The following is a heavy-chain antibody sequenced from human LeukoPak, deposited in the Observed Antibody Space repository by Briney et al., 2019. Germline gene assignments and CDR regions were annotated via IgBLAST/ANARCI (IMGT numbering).Heavy chain of an antibody. Sequence: GGSLRLSCAASGVTFRNAWMSWVRQAPGKGLEWVGHIKSKTDGGTTDYAAPVKGRFTISRDDSKDTLYLQMNSLKTEDTAVYYCTTLQWELPQSLDYWGQGILVTVSS. CDR2: IKSKTDGGTT. D-gene: IGHD1-26*01. J-gene: IGHJ4*02. V-gene: IGHV3-15*01. CDR3: TTLQWELPQSLDY. CDR1: GVTFRNAW.